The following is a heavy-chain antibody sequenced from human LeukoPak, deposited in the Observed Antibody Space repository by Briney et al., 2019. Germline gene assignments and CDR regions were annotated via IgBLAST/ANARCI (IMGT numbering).Heavy chain of an antibody. CDR1: GFTFSSYA. J-gene: IGHJ4*02. D-gene: IGHD6-19*01. Sequence: QSGGSLRLSCAASGFTFSSYAMSWVRQAPGKGLEWVSAISGSGDSTYYADSVKGRFTISRDNSKNTLYLQMNSLRAEDTAVYYCVVSGSVSGWRVFDCWGQGTLVTVSS. CDR3: VVSGSVSGWRVFDC. V-gene: IGHV3-23*01. CDR2: ISGSGDST.